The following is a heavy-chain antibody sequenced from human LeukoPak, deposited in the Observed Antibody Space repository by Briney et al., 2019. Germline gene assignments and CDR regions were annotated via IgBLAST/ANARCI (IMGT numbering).Heavy chain of an antibody. D-gene: IGHD2-2*01. CDR1: GYSISSGYY. V-gene: IGHV4-38-2*01. CDR3: ARIVVVPAAQVRYYYYGMDV. CDR2: IYHSGST. J-gene: IGHJ6*04. Sequence: SETLSLTCAVSGYSISSGYYWGWIRQPPGKGLEGIGSIYHSGSTYYNPSLKSRVTISVDTSKNQFSLKLSSVTAADTAVYYCARIVVVPAAQVRYYYYGMDVWGKGTTVTVSS.